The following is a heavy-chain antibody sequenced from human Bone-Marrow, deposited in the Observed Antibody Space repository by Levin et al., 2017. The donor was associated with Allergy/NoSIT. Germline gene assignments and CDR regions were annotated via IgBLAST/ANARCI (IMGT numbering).Heavy chain of an antibody. CDR1: GYRFTSRW. CDR2: IYPGDSHT. J-gene: IGHJ4*02. D-gene: IGHD7-27*01. V-gene: IGHV5-51*01. CDR3: ARGDNWGTAFYFDF. Sequence: GESLKISCRVSGYRFTSRWIGWVRQMPGKGLEWMGVIYPGDSHTTYSPHFEGQVTISADTSMATAYLQWSSLKTSDTAMYFCARGDNWGTAFYFDFWGQGTQVTVSS.